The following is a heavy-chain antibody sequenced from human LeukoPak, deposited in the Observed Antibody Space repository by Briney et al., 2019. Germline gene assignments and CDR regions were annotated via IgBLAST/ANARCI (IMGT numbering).Heavy chain of an antibody. J-gene: IGHJ4*02. CDR3: ARGGALDY. V-gene: IGHV4-59*01. D-gene: IGHD1-26*01. CDR2: IYYSGST. Sequence: SETLSLTCTVSGGSISSYYWSWIRQPPGKGLEWIGYIYYSGSTNYNPSLKSRVTISVDTSKNQFSLKLSSVTAADTAVYYCARGGALDYWGQGTLVTVSS. CDR1: GGSISSYY.